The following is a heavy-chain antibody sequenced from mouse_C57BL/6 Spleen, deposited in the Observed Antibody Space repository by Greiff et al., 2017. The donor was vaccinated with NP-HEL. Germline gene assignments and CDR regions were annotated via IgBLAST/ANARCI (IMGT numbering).Heavy chain of an antibody. V-gene: IGHV1-42*01. J-gene: IGHJ2*01. CDR2: INPSTGGT. CDR3: ARYDGYYVGYYFDY. Sequence: EVQLVESGPELVKPGASVKISCKASGYSFTGYYMNWVKQSPEKSLEWIGEINPSTGGTTYNQKFKAKATLTVDKSSSTAYMQLKSLTSEDSAVYYCARYDGYYVGYYFDYWGQGTTLTVSS. CDR1: GYSFTGYY. D-gene: IGHD2-3*01.